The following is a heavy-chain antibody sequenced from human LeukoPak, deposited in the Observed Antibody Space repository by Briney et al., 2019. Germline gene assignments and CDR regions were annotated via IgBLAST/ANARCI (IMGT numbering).Heavy chain of an antibody. Sequence: SETLSLTCDVSGGSCDDYYCSWIRQPPGKGLEWIGEIHPHGIFYYNSSLMSRVTISIDTSKSQFPLRLTSVTAADTAFYYCARGRDRSKAGDLWGQGSLVTVSS. V-gene: IGHV4-34*01. D-gene: IGHD5-24*01. CDR1: GGSCDDYY. J-gene: IGHJ5*02. CDR2: IHPHGIF. CDR3: ARGRDRSKAGDL.